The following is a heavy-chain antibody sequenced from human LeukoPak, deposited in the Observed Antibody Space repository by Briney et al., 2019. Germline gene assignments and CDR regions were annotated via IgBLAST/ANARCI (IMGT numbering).Heavy chain of an antibody. J-gene: IGHJ3*02. Sequence: GGSLRLSCAASGFTFSSYGMHWVRQAPGKGLEWVAFIRYDGSNKYYADSVKGRFTISRDNSKNTLYLQMNSLRAEDTAVYYCAKDRRGDAYDFWSGYSDAFDIWGQGTMVTVSS. CDR3: AKDRRGDAYDFWSGYSDAFDI. CDR1: GFTFSSYG. D-gene: IGHD3-3*01. CDR2: IRYDGSNK. V-gene: IGHV3-30*02.